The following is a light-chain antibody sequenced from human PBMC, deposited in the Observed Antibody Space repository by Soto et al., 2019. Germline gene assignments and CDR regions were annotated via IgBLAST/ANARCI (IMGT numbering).Light chain of an antibody. Sequence: EIVLTQSPGTLSLSPGETATLSCRASQSVSSNNLAWYHQKPGQTPRLLIYGASSRATGIPDRFSGSGSGTVFTLTISRLEPDDFAVYYCQQYDNSITFGQGTRLEIE. J-gene: IGKJ5*01. V-gene: IGKV3-20*01. CDR3: QQYDNSIT. CDR1: QSVSSNN. CDR2: GAS.